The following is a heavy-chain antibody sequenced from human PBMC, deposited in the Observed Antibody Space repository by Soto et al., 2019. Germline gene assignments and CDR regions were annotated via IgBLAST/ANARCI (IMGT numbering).Heavy chain of an antibody. CDR1: GDSVSSKSSA. V-gene: IGHV6-1*01. J-gene: IGHJ5*01. Sequence: PSQTLSLPCAISGDSVSSKSSACNFIRQSPSRGLEWLGRTYYRSKWSTDYAVSVKSRITINPDTSKNQFSLQLNSVTPEDTAVYYCTRALSGSYDSWGQGTLVTVSS. CDR2: TYYRSKWST. CDR3: TRALSGSYDS. D-gene: IGHD1-26*01.